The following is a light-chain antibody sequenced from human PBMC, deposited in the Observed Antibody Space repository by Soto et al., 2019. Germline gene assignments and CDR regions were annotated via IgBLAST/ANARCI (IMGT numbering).Light chain of an antibody. CDR2: AAS. Sequence: IQLTLSPSSLSASEGDRVTITCRASHGIRSALGLYQQKPGKVPKLLIYAASTLQSGVPSRFSGSGFGTDFTLTINSLQPEDFATYYCLLDYAYCWAFGQGTKVDIK. J-gene: IGKJ1*01. CDR1: HGIRSA. V-gene: IGKV1-6*01. CDR3: LLDYAYCWA.